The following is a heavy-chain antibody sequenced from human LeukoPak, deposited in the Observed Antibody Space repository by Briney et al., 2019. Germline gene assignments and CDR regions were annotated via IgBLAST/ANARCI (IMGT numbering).Heavy chain of an antibody. V-gene: IGHV3-53*01. D-gene: IGHD4-17*01. CDR1: GFTVSSNY. CDR3: ARGLYGDYVLDY. J-gene: IGHJ4*02. CDR2: IYSGGST. Sequence: PGGSLRLSCAASGFTVSSNYMSWVRQAPGKGLEWVSVIYSGGSTYYADSVKGRFTISRDNSKNTLYLQVNSLRAEDTAVYYCARGLYGDYVLDYWGQGTLVTVSS.